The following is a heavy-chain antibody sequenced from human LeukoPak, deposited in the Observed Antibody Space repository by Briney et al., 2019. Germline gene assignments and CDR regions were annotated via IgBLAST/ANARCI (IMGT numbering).Heavy chain of an antibody. D-gene: IGHD2-15*01. CDR2: IHYSGST. CDR1: GGSISSHY. V-gene: IGHV4-59*11. Sequence: SETLSLTCTVTGGSISSHYWTWIRQPPGKGLEWIGNIHYSGSTSYNPSLKSRVTISIDTSKNRFSLKLTSVTAADTAVYYCARFCGGGRCPDYWGQGTLVTVSS. J-gene: IGHJ4*02. CDR3: ARFCGGGRCPDY.